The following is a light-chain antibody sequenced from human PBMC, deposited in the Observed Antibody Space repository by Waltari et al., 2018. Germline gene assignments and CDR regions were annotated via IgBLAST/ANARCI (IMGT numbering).Light chain of an antibody. CDR1: QSVSISY. CDR2: GTS. Sequence: EIVLTQSPGTLSLSPGERAPLPCRASQSVSISYLAWYQQKPGQAPRLLIYGTSSRATGIPERFSGSGSGRDVTLTISRLEPEDFAVYYCQQYGSSPGTFGQGTKLEIK. V-gene: IGKV3-20*01. CDR3: QQYGSSPGT. J-gene: IGKJ2*01.